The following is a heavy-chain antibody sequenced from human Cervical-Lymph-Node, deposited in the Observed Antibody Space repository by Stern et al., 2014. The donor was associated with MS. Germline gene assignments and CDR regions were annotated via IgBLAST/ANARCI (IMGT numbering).Heavy chain of an antibody. CDR2: LDWDDDK. V-gene: IGHV2-70*04. Sequence: QVTLKESGPALVKPTQTLTLTCTFSGFSLSTSGMRVSWIRPPPGKALEWLARLDWDDDKFYSTSLKTRLTIAKDTSKNQVVLTMTNMVPVDTATYYCARSPPYYEFWNDYYYFDYWGQGTLVAVSS. D-gene: IGHD3-3*01. J-gene: IGHJ4*02. CDR3: ARSPPYYEFWNDYYYFDY. CDR1: GFSLSTSGMR.